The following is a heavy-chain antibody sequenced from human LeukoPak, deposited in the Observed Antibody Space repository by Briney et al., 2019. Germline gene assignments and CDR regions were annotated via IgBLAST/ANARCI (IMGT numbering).Heavy chain of an antibody. D-gene: IGHD3-22*01. CDR2: IKSKTDGGTI. J-gene: IGHJ6*02. CDR1: GFTLSNAW. V-gene: IGHV3-15*01. Sequence: PGGSLRLSCAASGFTLSNAWMNWVRQAPEKGLEWVGRIKSKTDGGTIDYAAPVKGRFTISRDDSKNTLSLQMNSLKTEDAAVYYCATGGLYYDSSGYHYYYYGMDVWGQGTTVTVSS. CDR3: ATGGLYYDSSGYHYYYYGMDV.